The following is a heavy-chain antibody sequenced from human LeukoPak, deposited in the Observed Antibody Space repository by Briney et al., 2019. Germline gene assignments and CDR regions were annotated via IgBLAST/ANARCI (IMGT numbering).Heavy chain of an antibody. V-gene: IGHV4-59*01. CDR1: GGSISSYY. CDR2: IYYSGST. CDR3: ARMSNWFDP. J-gene: IGHJ5*02. Sequence: SETLSLTCTVSGGSISSYYWSWIRQPPGKGLEWIGYIYYSGSTNYNPSLKSRVTISVDTSKNQFSLKLSSVTAADTAVYYCARMSNWFDPWGQGTLVTVSS.